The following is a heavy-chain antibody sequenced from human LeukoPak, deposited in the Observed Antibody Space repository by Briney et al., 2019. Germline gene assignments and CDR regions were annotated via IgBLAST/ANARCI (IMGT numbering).Heavy chain of an antibody. V-gene: IGHV3-48*03. Sequence: GGSLRLSCAACGFIFSSYEMNWVREAPGEGVEWVSYISSSGSNILYADSVKGRFTISRDNAKNSLYLQMNSLRAEDTAVYYCARELGKYRRILGRDSQWLAVSGFDNWGQGILVTVSS. CDR1: GFIFSSYE. D-gene: IGHD6-19*01. J-gene: IGHJ4*02. CDR2: ISSSGSNI. CDR3: ARELGKYRRILGRDSQWLAVSGFDN.